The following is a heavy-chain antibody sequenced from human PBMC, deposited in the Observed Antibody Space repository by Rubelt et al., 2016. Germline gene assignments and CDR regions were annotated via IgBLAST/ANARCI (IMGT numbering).Heavy chain of an antibody. CDR2: IDWKDDK. CDR1: AFSLSPSGVG. CDR3: AHLAHYGSGSYYEDY. V-gene: IGHV2-5*01. D-gene: IGHD3-10*01. J-gene: IGHJ4*02. Sequence: QITLKESGPTLVRPTQTLTLTCTFSAFSLSPSGVGVGWIRQPPGKGLAWTDLIDWKDDKRYSASLKNRLTITKVPTQHQVVLLMTNKDPVDTATSYCAHLAHYGSGSYYEDYCGQGTLVTVSS.